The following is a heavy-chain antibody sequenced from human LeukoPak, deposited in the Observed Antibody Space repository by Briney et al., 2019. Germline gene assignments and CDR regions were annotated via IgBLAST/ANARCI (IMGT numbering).Heavy chain of an antibody. V-gene: IGHV4-34*01. CDR3: ARGRTVVVVPAAIRCWFDP. CDR2: INHSGST. J-gene: IGHJ5*02. CDR1: GGSFSGYY. D-gene: IGHD2-2*02. Sequence: SDTLSLTCAVYGGSFSGYYWSWIRQPPAKGLEWMREINHSGSTNYNPSLKSRVTISVGTSNNQFSLKLSSVTGADTAVYYCARGRTVVVVPAAIRCWFDPWGQGTLVTVSS.